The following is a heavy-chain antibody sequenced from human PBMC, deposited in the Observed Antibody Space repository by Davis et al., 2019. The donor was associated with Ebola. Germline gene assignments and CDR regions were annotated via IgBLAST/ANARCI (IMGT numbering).Heavy chain of an antibody. CDR2: INPSGGST. D-gene: IGHD1-26*01. Sequence: ASVKVSCKTSGYTFSLYGISWVRQAPGQGLEWMGIINPSGGSTSYAQKFQGRVTMTRDTSTSTVYMELSSLRSEDTAVYYCASPGPVGGSYLHYWGQGTLVTVSS. CDR3: ASPGPVGGSYLHY. J-gene: IGHJ4*02. CDR1: GYTFSLYG. V-gene: IGHV1-46*01.